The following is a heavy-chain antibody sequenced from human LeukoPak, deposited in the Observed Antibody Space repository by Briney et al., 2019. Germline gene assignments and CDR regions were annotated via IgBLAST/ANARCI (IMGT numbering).Heavy chain of an antibody. Sequence: ASVKASCKASGYTFTGYYMPWVPQAPGHRLEWMGWINPNSGGTNYAPKFPGRVTMTRDTSISTAYMELSRLRSSHTALYDCARVYYYDSSVYFYSYWGQRTLVTVSS. CDR2: INPNSGGT. CDR1: GYTFTGYY. V-gene: IGHV1-2*02. J-gene: IGHJ4*02. CDR3: ARVYYYDSSVYFYSY. D-gene: IGHD3-22*01.